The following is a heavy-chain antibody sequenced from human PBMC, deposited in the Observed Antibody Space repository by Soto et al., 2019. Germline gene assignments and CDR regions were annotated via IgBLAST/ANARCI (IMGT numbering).Heavy chain of an antibody. CDR2: IWYGGSNK. D-gene: IGHD3-16*02. J-gene: IGHJ4*02. Sequence: TGGSLRLSCAASGFTFSSYGMHWVRQAPGKGLEWVAVIWYGGSNKYYADSVKGRFTISRDNSKNTLYLQMNSLRAEDTAVYYCARDLSPYYFDYWGQGTLVTVSS. V-gene: IGHV3-33*01. CDR1: GFTFSSYG. CDR3: ARDLSPYYFDY.